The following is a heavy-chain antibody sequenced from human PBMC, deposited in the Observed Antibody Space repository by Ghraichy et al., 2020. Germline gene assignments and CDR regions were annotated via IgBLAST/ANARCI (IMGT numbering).Heavy chain of an antibody. J-gene: IGHJ4*02. CDR2: ISSSSSTI. CDR3: ARDQFPPLGSGPFDY. Sequence: GGSLRLSCAASGFTFSSYSMNWVRQAPGKGLEWVSYISSSSSTIYYADSVKGRFTISRDNAKNSLYLQMNSLRDEDTAVYYCARDQFPPLGSGPFDYWGQGTLVTVSS. D-gene: IGHD2-15*01. V-gene: IGHV3-48*02. CDR1: GFTFSSYS.